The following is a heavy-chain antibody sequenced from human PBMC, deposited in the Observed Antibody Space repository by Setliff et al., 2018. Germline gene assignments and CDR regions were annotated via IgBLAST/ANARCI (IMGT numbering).Heavy chain of an antibody. CDR2: IIPIFGTT. V-gene: IGHV1-69*05. CDR3: AREGVDTRSSTDYRYYMDV. Sequence: GASVKVSCKASGGTFNSYAISWVRQAPGQGLEWMGGIIPIFGTTDYAQKFQGRVTIITDESTSTAYMELSSLTSDDTAVYYCAREGVDTRSSTDYRYYMDVWGQGTTVTVSS. CDR1: GGTFNSYA. J-gene: IGHJ6*03. D-gene: IGHD5-18*01.